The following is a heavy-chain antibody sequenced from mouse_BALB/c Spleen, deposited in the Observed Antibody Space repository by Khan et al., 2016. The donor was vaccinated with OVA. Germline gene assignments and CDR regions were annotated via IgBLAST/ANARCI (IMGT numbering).Heavy chain of an antibody. CDR1: GYSITTDYA. D-gene: IGHD2-3*01. V-gene: IGHV3-2*02. CDR3: ARSDGGDFDY. CDR2: ISYSGNT. Sequence: EVQLQESGPGLVKPSQSLSLTCTVTGYSITTDYAWNWIRQFPGSKLEWMGHISYSGNTKYNPSLKSRISITRDTSKNQFFLQLKSVTTEDTARYYCARSDGGDFDYWGQGTTLTVSS. J-gene: IGHJ2*01.